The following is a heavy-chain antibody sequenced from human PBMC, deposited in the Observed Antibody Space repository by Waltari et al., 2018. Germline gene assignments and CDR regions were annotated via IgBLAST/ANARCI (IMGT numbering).Heavy chain of an antibody. D-gene: IGHD3-3*01. V-gene: IGHV3-7*01. CDR3: ARDHVFRGDFWSGYYDS. J-gene: IGHJ4*02. CDR2: IKQDGSET. Sequence: EVQLEESGGGLVQPGGSRRLSCAASGFTFSSYWMTWVRQAPGKGLEWVANIKQDGSETYYADSLKGRFTISRDNAKNSLYLQMNSLRAEDTALYYCARDHVFRGDFWSGYYDSWGQGTLVTVSS. CDR1: GFTFSSYW.